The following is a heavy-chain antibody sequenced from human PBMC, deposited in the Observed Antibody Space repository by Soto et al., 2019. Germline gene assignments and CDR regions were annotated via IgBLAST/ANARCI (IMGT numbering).Heavy chain of an antibody. J-gene: IGHJ6*02. Sequence: PGESLKISCEGFGYSLTKFWIAWVRQMPGKGLEWMGIIYPGDSDTRYSPSFQGQVTISADKSIDTAYLQWSSLKASDTAMYYCARSLLLLPDAYSDDYYHYNGMDVWGQGTTVTVSS. CDR2: IYPGDSDT. CDR3: ARSLLLLPDAYSDDYYHYNGMDV. V-gene: IGHV5-51*01. CDR1: GYSLTKFW. D-gene: IGHD2-2*01.